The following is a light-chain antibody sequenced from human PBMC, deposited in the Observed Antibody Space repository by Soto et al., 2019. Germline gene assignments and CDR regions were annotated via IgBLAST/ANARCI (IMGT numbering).Light chain of an antibody. V-gene: IGKV1-27*01. Sequence: IQVTQSXXXLXXXLXXXXTXXCRANQAXXVYLAWFQQQPGKVPKLLIYAASALXSGVPSRXSGXXXGXXXXLTISSLQPEDIATYYCQKYNSAPLTFGGGTKVE. CDR2: AAS. CDR1: QAXXVY. J-gene: IGKJ4*01. CDR3: QKYNSAPLT.